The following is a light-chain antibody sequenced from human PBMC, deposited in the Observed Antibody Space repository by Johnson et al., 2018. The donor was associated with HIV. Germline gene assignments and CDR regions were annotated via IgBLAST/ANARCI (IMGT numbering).Light chain of an antibody. CDR3: GTWDSSLSAYV. V-gene: IGLV1-51*02. Sequence: PPSVSAAPGQKVTISCSGSNSNIGNNYVSWYQQVPGTAPKLLIYENNKRPSGIPDRFSGSKSGTSATLGITGLQTGDEADYYCGTWDSSLSAYVFGTGTKVTVL. CDR1: NSNIGNNY. CDR2: ENN. J-gene: IGLJ1*01.